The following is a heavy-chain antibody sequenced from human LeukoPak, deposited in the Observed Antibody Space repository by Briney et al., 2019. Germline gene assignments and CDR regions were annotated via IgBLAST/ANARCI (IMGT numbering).Heavy chain of an antibody. J-gene: IGHJ6*03. CDR3: ARGGCGGDCYPAFDYYYMDV. Sequence: ASVKVSCKASGYTFTGYYMHWVRQAPGQGLEWMGWINPNSGGTNYAQKFQGRVTMTRDTSISTAYMELSRLRSDDTAVYYCARGGCGGDCYPAFDYYYMDVWGKGTTVTVSS. CDR1: GYTFTGYY. D-gene: IGHD2-21*02. V-gene: IGHV1-2*02. CDR2: INPNSGGT.